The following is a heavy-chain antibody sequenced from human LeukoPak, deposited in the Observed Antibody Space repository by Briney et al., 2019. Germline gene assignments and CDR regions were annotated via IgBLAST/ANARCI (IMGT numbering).Heavy chain of an antibody. CDR3: ARETGGGNRAKDY. CDR1: GGSISNYY. CDR2: IYYSGST. V-gene: IGHV4-59*01. D-gene: IGHD4-23*01. Sequence: SETLSLTCTVSGGSISNYYWSWIRQPPGKGLEWIGYIYYSGSTNYNPSLKSRVTISVDTSKSQFSLNLSSVTAADTAVYYCARETGGGNRAKDYWGQGTLVTVSS. J-gene: IGHJ4*02.